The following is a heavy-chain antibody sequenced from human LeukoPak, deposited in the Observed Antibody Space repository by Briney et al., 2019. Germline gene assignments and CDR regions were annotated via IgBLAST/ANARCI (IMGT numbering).Heavy chain of an antibody. CDR2: INPNGGGT. V-gene: IGHV1-2*02. D-gene: IGHD2-15*01. CDR3: AREWEGYCSGGSCYSAFDI. J-gene: IGHJ3*02. Sequence: ASVKVSCKASGYTFTGYYMHWVRQAPGQGLEWMGWINPNGGGTNYAQKFQGRVTMTRDTSISTAYMELSRLRSDDTAVYYCAREWEGYCSGGSCYSAFDIWGQGTMVTVSS. CDR1: GYTFTGYY.